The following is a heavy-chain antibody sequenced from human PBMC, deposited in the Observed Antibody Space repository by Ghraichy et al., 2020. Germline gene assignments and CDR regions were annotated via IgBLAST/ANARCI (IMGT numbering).Heavy chain of an antibody. J-gene: IGHJ6*02. CDR2: IKQDGSEK. V-gene: IGHV3-7*01. CDR1: GFTFSSYW. CDR3: ARVHYYDSSGYYYGQVYDYGMDV. Sequence: GGSLRLSCAASGFTFSSYWMSWVSQAPGKGLEWVGNIKQDGSEKYYVDSVKGRLSISRDNAKNSLYLQMSSLRAEDTAVYFCARVHYYDSSGYYYGQVYDYGMDVWGHRTTVTVSS. D-gene: IGHD3-22*01.